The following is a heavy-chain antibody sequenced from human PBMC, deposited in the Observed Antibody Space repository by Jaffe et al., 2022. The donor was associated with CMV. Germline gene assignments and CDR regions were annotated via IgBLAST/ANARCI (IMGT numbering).Heavy chain of an antibody. V-gene: IGHV5-51*01. Sequence: EVQLVQSGAEVKKPGESLKISCKGSGYSFTSYWIGWVRQMPGKGLEWMGIIYPGDSDTRYSPSFQGQVTISADKSISTAYLQWSSLKASDTAMYYCARGKYYGDYVYSLDAFDIWGQGTMVTVSS. J-gene: IGHJ3*02. CDR3: ARGKYYGDYVYSLDAFDI. CDR2: IYPGDSDT. D-gene: IGHD4-17*01. CDR1: GYSFTSYW.